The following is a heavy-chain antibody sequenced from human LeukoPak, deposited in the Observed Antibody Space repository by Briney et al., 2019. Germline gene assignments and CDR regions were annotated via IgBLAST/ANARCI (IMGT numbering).Heavy chain of an antibody. V-gene: IGHV5-51*01. J-gene: IGHJ4*02. CDR2: IYPGDSDT. Sequence: GESLKISCKGSGYSFTNYWIAWVRPMPGKGLEWMGIIYPGDSDTRYRPSFQGQVTISADKSISTAYLQWSSLKASDTAMYYCARRVGAAAEFDYWGQGTLVTVSS. CDR1: GYSFTNYW. D-gene: IGHD6-13*01. CDR3: ARRVGAAAEFDY.